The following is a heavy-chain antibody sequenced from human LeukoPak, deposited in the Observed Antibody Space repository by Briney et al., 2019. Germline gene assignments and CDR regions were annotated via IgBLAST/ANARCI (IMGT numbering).Heavy chain of an antibody. D-gene: IGHD3-10*01. J-gene: IGHJ4*02. V-gene: IGHV1-8*03. CDR3: ARGRLLWFGELSQQGYFDY. CDR2: MNPNSGNT. CDR1: GGTFSSYA. Sequence: EASVKVSCKASGGTFSSYAINWVRQATGQGLEWMGWMNPNSGNTGYAQKFQGRVTITRNTSISTAYMELSSLRSEGTAVYYCARGRLLWFGELSQQGYFDYWGQGTLVTVSS.